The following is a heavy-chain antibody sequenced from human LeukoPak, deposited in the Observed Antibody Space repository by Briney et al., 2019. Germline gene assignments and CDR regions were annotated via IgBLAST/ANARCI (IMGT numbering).Heavy chain of an antibody. CDR3: AKAARGYCSSTSCYHYYYYYYMDV. D-gene: IGHD2-2*03. CDR2: INHSGST. J-gene: IGHJ6*03. V-gene: IGHV4-34*01. CDR1: GGTFSGYY. Sequence: SETLSLTCAVYGGTFSGYYWSWIRQPPGKGLEWIGEINHSGSTNYNPSLKSRVTISVDTSKNQFSLKLSSVTAEDTAVYYCAKAARGYCSSTSCYHYYYYYYMDVWGKGTTVTVSS.